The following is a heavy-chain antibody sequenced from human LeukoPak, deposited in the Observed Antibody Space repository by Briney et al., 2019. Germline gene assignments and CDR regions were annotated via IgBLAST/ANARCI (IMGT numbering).Heavy chain of an antibody. D-gene: IGHD5-24*01. CDR3: ARDPYGYNYFDY. J-gene: IGHJ4*02. CDR2: ISSSGSTI. V-gene: IGHV3-48*03. CDR1: GFTFSSYE. Sequence: GGSLRLSCAASGFTFSSYEMNWVRQAPGKGLEWVSYISSSGSTIYYADSVKGRFTISRDNAKNSLYLQMNSLRAEDTAVYYCARDPYGYNYFDYWGQGTLVTVSS.